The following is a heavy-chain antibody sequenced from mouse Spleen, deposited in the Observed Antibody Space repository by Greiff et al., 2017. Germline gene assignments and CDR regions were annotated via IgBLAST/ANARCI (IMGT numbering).Heavy chain of an antibody. J-gene: IGHJ2*01. CDR2: INPYNGDT. D-gene: IGHD1-1*01. V-gene: IGHV1-37*01. CDR3: GRSGDYYGSSYYFDY. CDR1: GYTFTSYV. Sequence: EVQLQQSGPELVKPGASVKMSCKASGYTFTSYVMHWVKQKPGQGLEWIGRINPYNGDTFYNQKFKGKATLTVDKSSSTAHMELLSLTSEDSAVYYCGRSGDYYGSSYYFDYWGQGTTLTVSS.